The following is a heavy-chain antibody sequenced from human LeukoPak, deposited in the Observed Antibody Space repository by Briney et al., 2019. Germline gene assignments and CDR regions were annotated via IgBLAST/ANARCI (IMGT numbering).Heavy chain of an antibody. CDR1: GYTFTSYY. CDR3: ARNFNWNGGFFDY. J-gene: IGHJ4*02. Sequence: GASVKVSCKASGYTFTSYYMHWVRQAPGQGLEWMGIINPSGGSTSYAQKFQGRVTITADKSTSTAYMELSSLRSEDTAVYYCARNFNWNGGFFDYWGQGTLVTVSS. D-gene: IGHD1-20*01. V-gene: IGHV1-46*01. CDR2: INPSGGST.